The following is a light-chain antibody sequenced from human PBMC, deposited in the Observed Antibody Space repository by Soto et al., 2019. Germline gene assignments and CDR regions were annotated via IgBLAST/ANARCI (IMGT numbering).Light chain of an antibody. Sequence: ELVMTQSPATLSVSPGERATLSCRASESVSSYLACYQQKPGQAPRLLIYGASSRATGVPDRFSGGGSGTDFTLTISTLEPADFAVHYCQHFVNSLTWTFGQGTKVDIK. CDR2: GAS. J-gene: IGKJ1*01. CDR1: ESVSSY. CDR3: QHFVNSLTWT. V-gene: IGKV3-20*01.